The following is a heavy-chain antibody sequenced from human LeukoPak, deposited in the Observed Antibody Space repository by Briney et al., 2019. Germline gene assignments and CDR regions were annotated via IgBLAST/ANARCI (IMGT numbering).Heavy chain of an antibody. J-gene: IGHJ4*02. Sequence: PGGSLRLSCAASGFTFSSYAMHWVRQAPGKGLEWVAVISYDGSNKYYADSVKGRFTISRDNSKNTLYLQMNSLRAEDTAVYYCARDDPAVAVRYWGQGTLVTVSS. CDR1: GFTFSSYA. CDR3: ARDDPAVAVRY. D-gene: IGHD6-19*01. CDR2: ISYDGSNK. V-gene: IGHV3-30*04.